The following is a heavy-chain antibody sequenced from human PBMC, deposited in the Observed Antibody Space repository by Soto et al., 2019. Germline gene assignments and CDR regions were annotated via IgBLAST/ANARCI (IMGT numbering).Heavy chain of an antibody. CDR2: ISAYNGNT. CDR3: ARVAPRLLRTLPHNWFDP. CDR1: GYTFTCYG. Sequence: ASVKVSCKASGYTFTCYGISWVRQAPGQGLEWMGWISAYNGNTNYAQKLQGRVTMTTDTSTSTAYMELRSLRSDDTAVYYCARVAPRLLRTLPHNWFDPWGQGTLVTVSS. V-gene: IGHV1-18*01. J-gene: IGHJ5*02. D-gene: IGHD3-16*01.